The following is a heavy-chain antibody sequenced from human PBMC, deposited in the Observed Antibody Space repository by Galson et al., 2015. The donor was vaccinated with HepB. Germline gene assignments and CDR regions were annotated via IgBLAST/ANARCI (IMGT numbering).Heavy chain of an antibody. Sequence: SLRLSCAASGFTFSSYAMHWVRQAPGKGLEWVAVISYDGSNKYYADSVKGRFTISIDNSKNTLYLQMNSLRAEDTAVYYCARLGGVAFDIWGQGTMVAVSS. V-gene: IGHV3-30-3*01. CDR3: ARLGGVAFDI. J-gene: IGHJ3*02. CDR1: GFTFSSYA. CDR2: ISYDGSNK.